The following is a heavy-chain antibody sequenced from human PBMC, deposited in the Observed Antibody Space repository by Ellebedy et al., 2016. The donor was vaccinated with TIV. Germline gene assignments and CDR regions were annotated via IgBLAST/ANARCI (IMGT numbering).Heavy chain of an antibody. CDR1: GFTFGDYA. Sequence: GESLKISCTASGFTFGDYAMSWFRPAPGKGLEWVGFIRSKAYGGTTEYAASVKGRFTISRDDSKSIAYLQMNSLKTEETAVYYCTRQRYYYGSGSYYYYYGMDVWGQGTTVTVSS. D-gene: IGHD3-10*01. J-gene: IGHJ6*02. CDR2: IRSKAYGGTT. V-gene: IGHV3-49*03. CDR3: TRQRYYYGSGSYYYYYGMDV.